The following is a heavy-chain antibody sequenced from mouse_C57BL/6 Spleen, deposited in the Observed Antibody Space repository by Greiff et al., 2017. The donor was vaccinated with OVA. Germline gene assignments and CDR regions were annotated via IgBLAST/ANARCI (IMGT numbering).Heavy chain of an antibody. J-gene: IGHJ2*01. CDR1: GFNIKDDY. CDR2: IDPENGDT. D-gene: IGHD2-14*01. Sequence: VQLKQSGAELVRPGASVKLSCTASGFNIKDDYMHWVKQRPEQGLEWIGWIDPENGDTEYASKFQGKATITADTSSNTAYLQLSSLTSEDTAVYYCTTGRYDFDYWGQGTTLTVSS. CDR3: TTGRYDFDY. V-gene: IGHV14-4*01.